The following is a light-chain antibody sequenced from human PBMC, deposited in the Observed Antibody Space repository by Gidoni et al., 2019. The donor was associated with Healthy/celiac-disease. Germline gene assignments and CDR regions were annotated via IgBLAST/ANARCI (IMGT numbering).Light chain of an antibody. CDR1: SSDVGGYNY. CDR3: SSYTSSSTWV. CDR2: EVS. V-gene: IGLV2-14*01. J-gene: IGLJ3*02. Sequence: QSALTQPASVSGSPGQSSTISCTGTSSDVGGYNYVSWYHPHPGKAPKLMIYEVSTRPSGVSNRFSGSKSGNTASLTISGLQAEDEADYYCSSYTSSSTWVFGGGTKLTVL.